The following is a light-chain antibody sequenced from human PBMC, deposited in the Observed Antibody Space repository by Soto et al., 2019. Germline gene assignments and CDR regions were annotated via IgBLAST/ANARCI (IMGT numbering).Light chain of an antibody. CDR2: EVS. CDR1: SSDVGGYNY. Sequence: QSVLTQPPSASGSPGQSVTISCTGTSSDVGGYNYVSWYQQHPGKAPKLMIYEVSKRPSGVPDRFSGSKSGNTASLTVSGLQAEDEAAYYCSSYAGSNKVVFGGGTKLTVL. J-gene: IGLJ2*01. CDR3: SSYAGSNKVV. V-gene: IGLV2-8*01.